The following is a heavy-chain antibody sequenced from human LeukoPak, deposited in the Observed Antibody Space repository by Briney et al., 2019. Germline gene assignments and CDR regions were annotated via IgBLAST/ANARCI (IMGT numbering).Heavy chain of an antibody. CDR2: ISGSSSYI. J-gene: IGHJ3*02. Sequence: GGSLRLSCAASGFAFTTYSMDWVRQAPGKGLEWVSSISGSSSYIYYADSVKGRLTISRDNAKNSLFLQMNSLRAEDTAVYYCARDESGDNDAFDIWGQGTMVTVSS. V-gene: IGHV3-21*01. CDR1: GFAFTTYS. D-gene: IGHD2-21*01. CDR3: ARDESGDNDAFDI.